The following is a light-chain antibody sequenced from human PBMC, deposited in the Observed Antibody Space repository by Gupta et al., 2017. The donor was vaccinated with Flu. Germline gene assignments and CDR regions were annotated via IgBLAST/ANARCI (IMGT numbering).Light chain of an antibody. V-gene: IGLV2-14*04. CDR3: SSYTVCSTTQYV. CDR2: DVI. Sequence: TISCTRTSSDVGGDNYVSCYHQHPAKAPNLMIYDVIRRRSGISNRFSGSKSGNTAALTISGLQAEDEAAYYCSSYTVCSTTQYVFGTGTKVTVL. CDR1: SSDVGGDNY. J-gene: IGLJ1*01.